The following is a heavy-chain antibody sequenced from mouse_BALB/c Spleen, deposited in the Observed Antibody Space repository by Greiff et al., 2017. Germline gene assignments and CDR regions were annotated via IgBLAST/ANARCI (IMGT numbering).Heavy chain of an antibody. D-gene: IGHD3-1*01. J-gene: IGHJ2*01. CDR2: ISYSGST. Sequence: EVKLMESGPGLVKPSQSLSLTCTVTGYSITSDYAWNWIRQFPGNKLEWMGYISYSGSTSYNPSLKSRISITRDTSKNQFFLQLNSVTTEDTATYYCARGSSGLFDYWGQGTTLTVSS. CDR3: ARGSSGLFDY. V-gene: IGHV3-2*02. CDR1: GYSITSDYA.